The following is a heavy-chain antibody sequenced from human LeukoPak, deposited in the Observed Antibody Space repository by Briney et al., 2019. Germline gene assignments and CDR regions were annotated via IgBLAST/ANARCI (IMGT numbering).Heavy chain of an antibody. CDR2: MNSDGKTI. J-gene: IGHJ4*02. CDR3: TRGGNYYFDY. V-gene: IGHV3-74*01. CDR1: GFTFSSSW. D-gene: IGHD4-23*01. Sequence: GGSLRLSCAASGFTFSSSWMHWVRQAPGKGLVWVSRMNSDGKTINYADSVKGRSTISRDNAKNTLYLQMNSLRDEDTAVYFCTRGGNYYFDYWGQGTLVTVSS.